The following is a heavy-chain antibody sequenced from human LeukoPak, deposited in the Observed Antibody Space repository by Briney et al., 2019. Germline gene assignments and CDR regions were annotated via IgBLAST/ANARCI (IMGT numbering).Heavy chain of an antibody. Sequence: GGALRLSCAASGGTFSSYDMHWVRHAPGKGLEWVSAIGTAGDTYYPGCVKGRFTISRENAKNSLYLQMNSLSAGDTAVYYCARESKQLVPSSWYFDLWGRGTLVTVSS. V-gene: IGHV3-13*01. J-gene: IGHJ2*01. D-gene: IGHD6-13*01. CDR1: GGTFSSYD. CDR2: IGTAGDT. CDR3: ARESKQLVPSSWYFDL.